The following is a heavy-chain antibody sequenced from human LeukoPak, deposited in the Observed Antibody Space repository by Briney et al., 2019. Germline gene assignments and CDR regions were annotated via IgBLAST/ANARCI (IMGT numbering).Heavy chain of an antibody. CDR1: VYSFTNYW. CDR3: ARHLGYCSSTTCYGGYYFDY. J-gene: IGHJ4*02. V-gene: IGHV5-51*01. D-gene: IGHD2-2*01. Sequence: GESLKISCKGSVYSFTNYWIGWGRQMPGKGLEWMGIIYAGDSDTRYSPSFQGQVTISVDKSISTTYLQWSSLKASDTAMYYCARHLGYCSSTTCYGGYYFDYWGQGTLVTVSS. CDR2: IYAGDSDT.